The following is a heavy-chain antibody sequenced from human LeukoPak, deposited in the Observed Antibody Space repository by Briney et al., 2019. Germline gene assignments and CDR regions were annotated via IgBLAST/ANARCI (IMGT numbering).Heavy chain of an antibody. J-gene: IGHJ6*01. Sequence: ASVKVSCKASGYTFTGYYMHWVRQAPGQGLEWMGWINPNSGGTNYAQKFQGRVTMTRDTSISTAYMELSRLRSEDTAVYYCASTRGPIAVPMDVWGQGTTVTVSS. CDR3: ASTRGPIAVPMDV. V-gene: IGHV1-2*02. CDR1: GYTFTGYY. CDR2: INPNSGGT. D-gene: IGHD6-19*01.